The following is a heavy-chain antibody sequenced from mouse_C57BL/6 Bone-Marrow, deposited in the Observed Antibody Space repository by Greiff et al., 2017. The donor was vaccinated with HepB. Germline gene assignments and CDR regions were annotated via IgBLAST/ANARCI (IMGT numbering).Heavy chain of an antibody. V-gene: IGHV5-9*01. CDR3: ARHYGSSLFAY. D-gene: IGHD1-1*01. Sequence: DVMLVESGGGLVKPGGSLKLSCAASGFTFSSYTMSWVRQTPEKRLEWVATISGGGGNTYYPDSVKGRFTISRDNAKNTLYLQMSSLRSEDTALYYCARHYGSSLFAYWGQGTLVTVSA. CDR1: GFTFSSYT. J-gene: IGHJ3*01. CDR2: ISGGGGNT.